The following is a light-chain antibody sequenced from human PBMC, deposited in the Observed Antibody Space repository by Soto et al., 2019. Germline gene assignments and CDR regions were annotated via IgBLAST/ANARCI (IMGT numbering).Light chain of an antibody. CDR2: AAS. J-gene: IGKJ2*01. Sequence: AIQMTQSPSSLSASVGDRVTITCRASQGIRNDLGLYQQKPGKAPKLLIYAASSLQSGVPSRYSGSGSGPDFTLTISSLQTEDFATYYCLQDYYYPYTFGKGTKLEIK. CDR1: QGIRND. CDR3: LQDYYYPYT. V-gene: IGKV1-6*01.